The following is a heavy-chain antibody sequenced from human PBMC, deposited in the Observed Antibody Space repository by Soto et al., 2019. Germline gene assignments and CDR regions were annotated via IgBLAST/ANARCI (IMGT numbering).Heavy chain of an antibody. J-gene: IGHJ4*02. CDR2: ITPDGSYT. CDR1: GFTFSNYW. V-gene: IGHV3-74*01. CDR3: ARDLIIADTPGDDFDY. Sequence: EVQLVESGGGLVQPGGSLRLSCATSGFTFSNYWMHWVRQAPGKGLMWVARITPDGSYTSYADSVKGRFTISRDNAKNTLYLQMNGLRAEDTAIYYCARDLIIADTPGDDFDYWGQGTLVAVSS. D-gene: IGHD5-12*01.